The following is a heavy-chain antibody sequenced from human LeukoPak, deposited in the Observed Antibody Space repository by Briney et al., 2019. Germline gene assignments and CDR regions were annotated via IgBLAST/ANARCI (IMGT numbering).Heavy chain of an antibody. CDR3: ARRLTIFYVYMDV. CDR1: GGSISSYY. D-gene: IGHD3-3*01. Sequence: SETLSLTCTVSGGSISSYYWSWIRQPPGKGLEWIGYMYYSGSTSYNPFLKSRVTISVDTSKNQFSLKLSSVTAADTAVYYCARRLTIFYVYMDVWGKGTTVTVSS. CDR2: MYYSGST. J-gene: IGHJ6*03. V-gene: IGHV4-59*12.